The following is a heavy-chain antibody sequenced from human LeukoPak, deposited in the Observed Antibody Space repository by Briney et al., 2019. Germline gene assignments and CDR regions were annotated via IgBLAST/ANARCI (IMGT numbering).Heavy chain of an antibody. CDR2: IIPILGIA. D-gene: IGHD2-2*01. CDR3: ARAGYCSSASCIRFDY. J-gene: IGHJ4*02. Sequence: SVKVSCKASGGTFSSYAISWVRQAPGQGLEWMGRIIPILGIANYAQKFQGRVTITADKSTSTAHMELSSLRSEDTAVYYCARAGYCSSASCIRFDYWGQGTLVTVSS. V-gene: IGHV1-69*04. CDR1: GGTFSSYA.